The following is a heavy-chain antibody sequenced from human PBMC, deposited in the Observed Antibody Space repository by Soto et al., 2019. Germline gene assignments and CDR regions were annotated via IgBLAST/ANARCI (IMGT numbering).Heavy chain of an antibody. D-gene: IGHD2-8*01. J-gene: IGHJ4*02. V-gene: IGHV4-39*01. CDR3: VRVEMYAGEFTPNFDR. CDR2: IYYTGNT. CDR1: GDSLRSSYHY. Sequence: SETLSLTCTVSGDSLRSSYHYWGWIRQSPGKGLEWIGSIYYTGNTYYNPSLKSRVSISVDMATNEISLRLRAESVADTAVYYCVRVEMYAGEFTPNFDRSDQGALVXVS.